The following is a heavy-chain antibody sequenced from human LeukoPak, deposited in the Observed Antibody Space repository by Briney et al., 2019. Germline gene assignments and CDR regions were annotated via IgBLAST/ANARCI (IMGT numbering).Heavy chain of an antibody. CDR1: GYSISSGFY. Sequence: SETLSLTCSVSGFSGYSISSGFYWGWIRQPPGKGLEWIGSIFHSGSTYYNPSLKSRVTISVDTSKNQFSLKLSSVTAADTAVYYCARDSGTTGEVKFDPWGQGTLVTVSS. J-gene: IGHJ5*02. D-gene: IGHD3-10*01. CDR2: IFHSGST. CDR3: ARDSGTTGEVKFDP. V-gene: IGHV4-38-2*02.